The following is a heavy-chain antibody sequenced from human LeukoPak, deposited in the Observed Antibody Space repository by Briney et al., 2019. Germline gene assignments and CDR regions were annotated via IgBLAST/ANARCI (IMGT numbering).Heavy chain of an antibody. CDR1: GGSISSGGYY. D-gene: IGHD3-22*01. J-gene: IGHJ2*01. CDR3: ARLPSDSSKTYWYFDL. Sequence: PSETLSLTSTVSGGSISSGGYYWSWIRQPPGKGLEWIGYIYHSGSTYYNPSLKSRVTISVDRSKNQFSLKLSSVTAADTAAYYCARLPSDSSKTYWYFDLWGRGTLVTVSS. V-gene: IGHV4-30-2*01. CDR2: IYHSGST.